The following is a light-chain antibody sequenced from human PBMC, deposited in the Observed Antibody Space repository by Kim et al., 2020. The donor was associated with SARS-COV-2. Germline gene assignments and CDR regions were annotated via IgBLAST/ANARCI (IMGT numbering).Light chain of an antibody. CDR3: QSYDSSNSWV. CDR1: SGSIASNY. CDR2: EDN. J-gene: IGLJ3*02. V-gene: IGLV6-57*03. Sequence: KPVTVAGTRTSGSIASNYVQWYQQRPGSAPTTVIYEDNQRPSGVPDRFSGSIDSSSNSASLTISGLKTEDEADYYCQSYDSSNSWVFGGGTQLTVL.